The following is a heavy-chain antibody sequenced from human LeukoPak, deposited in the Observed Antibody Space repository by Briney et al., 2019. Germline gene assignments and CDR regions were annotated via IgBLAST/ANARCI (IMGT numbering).Heavy chain of an antibody. Sequence: PSGTLSLTCAVSGGSISSSNWWSWVRQPPGKGLEWIGEIYHSGSTNYNPSLKSRVTISVDKSKNQFSLKLSSVTAADTAVYYCARGVVVPAASYITNWFDPWGQGTLVTVSS. J-gene: IGHJ5*02. CDR3: ARGVVVPAASYITNWFDP. CDR1: GGSISSSNW. V-gene: IGHV4-4*02. D-gene: IGHD2-2*01. CDR2: IYHSGST.